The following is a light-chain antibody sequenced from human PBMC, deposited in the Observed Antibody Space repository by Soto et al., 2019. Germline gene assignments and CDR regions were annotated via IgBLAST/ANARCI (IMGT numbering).Light chain of an antibody. J-gene: IGKJ2*01. CDR2: GAS. Sequence: DLQMTQSPSSLSAAVGDRVTITCRASQSIARFLNWYQQKPGEVPKLLIFGASYLRSGVPSRFSGSGSGTTFALIITSMLPEEYLTYYCQQSHIAPYTFGQGTNLDSK. CDR1: QSIARF. CDR3: QQSHIAPYT. V-gene: IGKV1-39*01.